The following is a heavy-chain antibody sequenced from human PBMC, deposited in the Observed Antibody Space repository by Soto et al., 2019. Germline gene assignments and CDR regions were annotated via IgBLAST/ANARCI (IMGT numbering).Heavy chain of an antibody. V-gene: IGHV4-61*01. Sequence: QVQLQESGPGLVKPSETLSLTCTVSGGSVSSGSYYWSWIRQPPGKGLEWIGYIYYSGITDYNPPLKSRVTISVDTSKNQFSLKLSSVTAADTAVYYCARDYASRIGGSGNGFDYWGQGTLVTVSS. CDR1: GGSVSSGSYY. CDR3: ARDYASRIGGSGNGFDY. J-gene: IGHJ4*02. D-gene: IGHD1-26*01. CDR2: IYYSGIT.